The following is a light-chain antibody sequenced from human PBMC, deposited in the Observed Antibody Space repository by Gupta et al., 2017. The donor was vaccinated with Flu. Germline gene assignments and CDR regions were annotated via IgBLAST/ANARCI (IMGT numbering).Light chain of an antibody. Sequence: AWYQQKKGQGPRLLIFGGSRRATGSKERCSDSGYGTGFTLTINKVEPEDFEVYYCQQEGAAHPLYTFGQWTKLEIK. V-gene: IGKV3-20*01. J-gene: IGKJ2*01. CDR2: GGS. CDR3: QQEGAAHPLYT.